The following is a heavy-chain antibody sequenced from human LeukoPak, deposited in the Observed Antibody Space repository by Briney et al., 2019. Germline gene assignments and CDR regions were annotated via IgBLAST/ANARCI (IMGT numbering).Heavy chain of an antibody. CDR3: AREYGDLDY. V-gene: IGHV4-4*07. J-gene: IGHJ4*02. Sequence: SETLSLTCTVSGGSISGYYWSWLRQPAGKGLEWIGRIYPSGSANYNPSLKSRVTMSVDTSKNQFSLKMNSVTAADTAVYYCAREYGDLDYWGQRTQVTVSS. CDR1: GGSISGYY. D-gene: IGHD4-17*01. CDR2: IYPSGSA.